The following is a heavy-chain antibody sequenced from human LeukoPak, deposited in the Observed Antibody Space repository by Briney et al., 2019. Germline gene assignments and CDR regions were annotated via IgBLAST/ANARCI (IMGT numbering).Heavy chain of an antibody. CDR2: ISSSSKYI. D-gene: IGHD3-3*01. J-gene: IGHJ4*02. CDR3: AREPFWSGYYSNSHFDY. V-gene: IGHV3-21*01. Sequence: GGSLRLSCAASEFTFSSYNMNWVRQAPGKGLEWVSSISSSSKYIYYADSVKGRFTISRDNAKNSLYLQMNSLRAEDTAVYYCAREPFWSGYYSNSHFDYWGQGTLVTVSS. CDR1: EFTFSSYN.